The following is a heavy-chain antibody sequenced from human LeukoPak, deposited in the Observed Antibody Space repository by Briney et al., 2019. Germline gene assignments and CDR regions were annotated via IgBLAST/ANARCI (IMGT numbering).Heavy chain of an antibody. Sequence: SETLSLTCAVSGVSISPYYWSWIRQPPGKGLEWLGNVYYTGSTYYNPSLKSRVTISVETSKNHFSLKLVSVTAADTALYFCTREVGSFCPGDRRFDTWGQGTLVTVSS. CDR3: TREVGSFCPGDRRFDT. CDR1: GVSISPYY. J-gene: IGHJ5*02. D-gene: IGHD2-8*02. V-gene: IGHV4-59*01. CDR2: VYYTGST.